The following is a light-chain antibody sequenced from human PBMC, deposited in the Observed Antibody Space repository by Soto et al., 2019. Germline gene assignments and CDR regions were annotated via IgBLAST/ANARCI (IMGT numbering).Light chain of an antibody. Sequence: EIVMSKSPATLSVSQGERATLSCRASQSVSSNLAWYQQKPGQAPRLLIYGASTRATGIPARFSGSGSGTEFTLTISSLQSEDFAVYYCLQYNNWPPLTFGQGTRLE. CDR3: LQYNNWPPLT. J-gene: IGKJ5*01. CDR1: QSVSSN. CDR2: GAS. V-gene: IGKV3-15*01.